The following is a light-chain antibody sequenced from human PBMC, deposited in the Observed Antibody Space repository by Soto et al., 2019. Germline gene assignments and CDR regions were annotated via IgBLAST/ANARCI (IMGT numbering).Light chain of an antibody. Sequence: DIRMTQSPSSLSASVGDRVTITCRASQGISGSLNWFQQKPGKAPKLLVFASTVVHAGVPSRFSGNRSGTNFTLTISSLQPDDFATYYCQQYDTYWTFGQGTKVEFK. J-gene: IGKJ1*01. V-gene: IGKV1-39*01. CDR2: AST. CDR1: QGISGS. CDR3: QQYDTYWT.